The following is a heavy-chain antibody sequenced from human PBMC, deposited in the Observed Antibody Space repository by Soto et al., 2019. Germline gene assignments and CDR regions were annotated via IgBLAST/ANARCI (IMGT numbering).Heavy chain of an antibody. CDR3: AKMIYPGMPLNYYDRSGSFDY. D-gene: IGHD3-22*01. J-gene: IGHJ4*02. V-gene: IGHV1-69*01. CDR1: GGTFSSYA. Sequence: QVQLVQSGAEVKKPGSSVKVSCKASGGTFSSYAISWVRQAPGQGLEWMGGIIPIFGTANYAQKFQGRVTITADESTSTAYMELSSLRAEDTAVYYCAKMIYPGMPLNYYDRSGSFDYWGQGTLVTVSS. CDR2: IIPIFGTA.